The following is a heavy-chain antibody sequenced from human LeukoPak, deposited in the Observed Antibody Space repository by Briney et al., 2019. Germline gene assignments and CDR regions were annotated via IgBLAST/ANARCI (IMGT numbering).Heavy chain of an antibody. J-gene: IGHJ4*02. V-gene: IGHV3-74*01. CDR3: ARVSWDGEFDY. CDR1: GFTFSSYW. D-gene: IGHD3-10*01. Sequence: PEGSLRLSCAASGFTFSSYWMHWVRQAPGKGLVWVSRINTDGSSTSYADSVKGRFTISRDNAKNTLYLQMNSLRAEDTAVYYCARVSWDGEFDYWGQGTLVTVSS. CDR2: INTDGSST.